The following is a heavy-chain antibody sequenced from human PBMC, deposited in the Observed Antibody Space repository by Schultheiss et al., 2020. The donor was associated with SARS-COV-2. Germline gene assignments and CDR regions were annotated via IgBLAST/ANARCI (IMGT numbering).Heavy chain of an antibody. Sequence: SETLSLTCAVYGGSFSGYYWSWIRQPAGKGLEWIGRIYTSGSTNYNPSLKSRVTISVDTSKNQFSLKLSSVTAADTAVYYCAGDYYGMDVWGQGTMVTVSS. J-gene: IGHJ6*02. CDR3: AGDYYGMDV. CDR2: IYTSGST. CDR1: GGSFSGYY. V-gene: IGHV4-4*07.